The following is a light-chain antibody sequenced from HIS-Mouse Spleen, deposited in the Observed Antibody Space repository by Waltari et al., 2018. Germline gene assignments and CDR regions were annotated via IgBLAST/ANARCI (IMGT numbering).Light chain of an antibody. V-gene: IGKV3-15*01. J-gene: IGKJ2*01. Sequence: EIVMTQSPATLSVSPGERATLSCRASQSVSSNLAWYQQKPGQAPRLLIYGASTRATGIPARFSGSGSGTEFTLTISILQSEDFAVYYCQQYNNWPYTFGQGTKLEIK. CDR3: QQYNNWPYT. CDR1: QSVSSN. CDR2: GAS.